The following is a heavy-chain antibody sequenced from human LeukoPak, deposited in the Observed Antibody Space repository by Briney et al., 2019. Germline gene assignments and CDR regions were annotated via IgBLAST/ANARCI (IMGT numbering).Heavy chain of an antibody. CDR1: GGSFSGYY. J-gene: IGHJ5*02. CDR2: INHSGST. D-gene: IGHD2-2*01. Sequence: SETLSLTCAVYGGSFSGYYWSWIRQPPGKGLEWIGEINHSGSTNYNPSLKSRVTISVDTSKNQFSLKLSPVTAVDTAVYYCARGALYCSSTSCSDNWFDPWGQGTLVTVSS. V-gene: IGHV4-34*01. CDR3: ARGALYCSSTSCSDNWFDP.